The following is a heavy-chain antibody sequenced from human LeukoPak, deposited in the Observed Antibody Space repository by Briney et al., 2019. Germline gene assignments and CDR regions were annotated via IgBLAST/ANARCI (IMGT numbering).Heavy chain of an antibody. CDR2: FDPEDGET. D-gene: IGHD3-10*01. CDR1: GYTLTELA. CDR3: ARYRPIVTMVRGVIQDY. Sequence: ASVKVSCKVSGYTLTELAMHWVRQAPGKGLEWMGGFDPEDGETIYAQKFQGRVTMTEDTSTDTAYMELRSLRSDDTAVYYCARYRPIVTMVRGVIQDYWGQGTLVTVSS. J-gene: IGHJ4*02. V-gene: IGHV1-24*01.